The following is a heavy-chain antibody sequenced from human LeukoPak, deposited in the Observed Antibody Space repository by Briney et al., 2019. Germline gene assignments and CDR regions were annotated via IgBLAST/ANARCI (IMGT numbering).Heavy chain of an antibody. CDR3: ARNASVISVAGPDNWYFDL. CDR1: GYSISSGYY. D-gene: IGHD6-19*01. J-gene: IGHJ2*01. Sequence: PSETLSLTCAVSGYSISSGYYEGWIRQPPGKGLQWIGSIYYSGSTSYNPSLKSRVTMSVDTSKNQFSLKLSSVTAADTAVYYCARNASVISVAGPDNWYFDLWGRGTLVTVSS. CDR2: IYYSGST. V-gene: IGHV4-38-2*01.